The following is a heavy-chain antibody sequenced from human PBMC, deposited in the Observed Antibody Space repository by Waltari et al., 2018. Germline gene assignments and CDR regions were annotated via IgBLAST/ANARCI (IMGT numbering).Heavy chain of an antibody. CDR3: AKATARAGGAKSGFDG. D-gene: IGHD2-21*01. Sequence: EVQLVESGGDLVQPXGSLRLSCAASGFTFSNSAMSWIREGPGKGLEWVSGISGGGATTFYADSVKGRFTISRDNSKNTLYLQMNSLGAEDTAVYYCAKATARAGGAKSGFDGWGQGTLVXVSS. J-gene: IGHJ4*02. CDR1: GFTFSNSA. V-gene: IGHV3-23*04. CDR2: ISGGGATT.